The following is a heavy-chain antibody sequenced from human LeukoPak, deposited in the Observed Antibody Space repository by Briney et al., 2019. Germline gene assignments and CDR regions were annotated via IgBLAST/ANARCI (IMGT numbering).Heavy chain of an antibody. CDR3: ARGDYYGSGSYYPALTDY. Sequence: ASVKVSCKASGYTFTSYDINWVRQATGQGLEWMGWMNPNSGNTGYAQKFQGRVTITRNTSISTAYMELSSLRSEDTAVYYCARGDYYGSGSYYPALTDYWGQGTLVTVSS. J-gene: IGHJ4*02. D-gene: IGHD3-10*01. CDR2: MNPNSGNT. V-gene: IGHV1-8*03. CDR1: GYTFTSYD.